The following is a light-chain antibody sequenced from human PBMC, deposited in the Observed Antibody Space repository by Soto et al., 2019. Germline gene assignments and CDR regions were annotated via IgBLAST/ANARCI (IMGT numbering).Light chain of an antibody. Sequence: QSVLTQPPSASGTPGQRVAISCSGSNSNIGSNHVNWYQQLPGTAPKLLIYGNNQRPSGVPDRFSGSRSGTSASLAISGLQSEDEADYYYAAWDDSLNGHVVFGGGTKLTVL. CDR3: AAWDDSLNGHVV. J-gene: IGLJ2*01. V-gene: IGLV1-44*01. CDR1: NSNIGSNH. CDR2: GNN.